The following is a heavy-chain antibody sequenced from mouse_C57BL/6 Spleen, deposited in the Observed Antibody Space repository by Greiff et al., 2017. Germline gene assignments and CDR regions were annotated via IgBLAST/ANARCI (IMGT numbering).Heavy chain of an antibody. CDR3: ARPNYGSSYWFAY. J-gene: IGHJ3*01. CDR1: GYTFTSYW. V-gene: IGHV1-53*01. CDR2: INPSNGGT. Sequence: QVQLQQPGTELVKPGASVKLSCKASGYTFTSYWMHWVKQRPGQGLEWIGNINPSNGGTNYNEKFKSKATLTVDQSSSTAYMQLSSLTSEDSAVYYCARPNYGSSYWFAYWGQGTLVTVSA. D-gene: IGHD1-1*01.